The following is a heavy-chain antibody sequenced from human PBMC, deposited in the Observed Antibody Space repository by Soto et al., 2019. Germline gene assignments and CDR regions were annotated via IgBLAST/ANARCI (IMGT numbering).Heavy chain of an antibody. Sequence: PSETLSLTCTVSGGSISSYYWSWIRQPPGKGLEWIGYIYYSGSTNYNPSLKSRVTISVDTSKNQFSLKLSSVTAADTAVYYCARHGLAAAGYDYWGQGTLVTVSS. CDR1: GGSISSYY. V-gene: IGHV4-59*08. D-gene: IGHD6-13*01. J-gene: IGHJ4*02. CDR3: ARHGLAAAGYDY. CDR2: IYYSGST.